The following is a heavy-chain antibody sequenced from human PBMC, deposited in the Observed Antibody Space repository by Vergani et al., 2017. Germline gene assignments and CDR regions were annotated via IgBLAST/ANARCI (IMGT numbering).Heavy chain of an antibody. CDR1: GYSLSSGYY. D-gene: IGHD3-9*01. J-gene: IGHJ5*02. Sequence: QVQLQESGPGLVKPSETLSLTCTVSGYSLSSGYYWGWIRQPPGKGLELIGSIYHSGSTYYNPSLKSRVTISVDTSKNQFSLKLSSVTAADTAVYYCARGIILTGYYFDPWGQGTLVTVSS. CDR3: ARGIILTGYYFDP. CDR2: IYHSGST. V-gene: IGHV4-38-2*02.